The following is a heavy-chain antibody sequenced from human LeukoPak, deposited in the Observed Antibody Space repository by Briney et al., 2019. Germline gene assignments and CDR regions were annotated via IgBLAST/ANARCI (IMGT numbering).Heavy chain of an antibody. J-gene: IGHJ4*02. Sequence: GGSLRLSCAASGFTFSNYWMHWVRQAPGKGLVWVSLLNRDVNSTDYADSVKGRFTISRDNAKNTLYLQMNSLRAEDTAVYYCARTPFYDSSGYLGYWGQGALVTVSS. CDR1: GFTFSNYW. V-gene: IGHV3-74*01. CDR2: LNRDVNST. CDR3: ARTPFYDSSGYLGY. D-gene: IGHD3-22*01.